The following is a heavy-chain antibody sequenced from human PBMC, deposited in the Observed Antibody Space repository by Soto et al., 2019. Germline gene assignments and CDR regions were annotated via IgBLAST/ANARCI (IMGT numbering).Heavy chain of an antibody. V-gene: IGHV1-18*01. CDR2: ISANNGNT. J-gene: IGHJ5*02. CDR3: ARSVPWFDP. D-gene: IGHD6-6*01. CDR1: GYKFTSYT. Sequence: QVQLVHSGAEVKKPGASVNVSCKASGYKFTSYTISWVRQAPGQGLEWMGWISANNGNTDFAQKFQGRVTMTTDTSTNKAYMELRSLRSDDTAMYYCARSVPWFDPWGQGTLVIVSS.